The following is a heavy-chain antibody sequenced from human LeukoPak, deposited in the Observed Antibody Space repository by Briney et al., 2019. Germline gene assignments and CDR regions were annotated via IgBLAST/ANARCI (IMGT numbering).Heavy chain of an antibody. CDR3: ARHESFRGYFDY. Sequence: SETLSVTCTVSGASISDYYWSWIRQPPGKGLEWIGYIYYSGSTNYNPSLKSRVTISVDTSTNQYSLKLSSVTAADTAVYYCARHESFRGYFDYWGQGTLVTVSS. CDR2: IYYSGST. J-gene: IGHJ4*02. D-gene: IGHD3-10*01. CDR1: GASISDYY. V-gene: IGHV4-59*08.